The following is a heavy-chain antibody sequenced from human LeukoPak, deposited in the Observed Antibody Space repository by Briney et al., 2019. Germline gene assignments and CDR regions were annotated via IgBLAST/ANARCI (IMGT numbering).Heavy chain of an antibody. CDR2: ISYDGSNT. CDR1: GFTFSNYG. D-gene: IGHD6-6*01. CDR3: AGLGTARNYYYYYMDV. V-gene: IGHV3-30*04. J-gene: IGHJ6*03. Sequence: GGSLRLSCAASGFTFSNYGIHWVRQAPGKGLEWVALISYDGSNTWYADSVKGRFTISRDNSKNTLYLQMTSLGVEDTALYYCAGLGTARNYYYYYMDVWGKGTTVTVSS.